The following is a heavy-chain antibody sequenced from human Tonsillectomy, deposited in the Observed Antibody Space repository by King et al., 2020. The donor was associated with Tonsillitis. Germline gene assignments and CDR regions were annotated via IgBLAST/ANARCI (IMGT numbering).Heavy chain of an antibody. J-gene: IGHJ1*01. V-gene: IGHV3-73*02. Sequence: VQLVESGGGLVQPGGSLTLSCAASGFSFSGSAMHWVRQASGKGLEWVGRIRSKGNSYATAYAASVKGRFTISRDDSKNTAYLQMNSLKTEDTAVYYCTRLAQHWGQGTLVTVSS. CDR1: GFSFSGSA. CDR2: IRSKGNSYAT. CDR3: TRLAQH. D-gene: IGHD5-12*01.